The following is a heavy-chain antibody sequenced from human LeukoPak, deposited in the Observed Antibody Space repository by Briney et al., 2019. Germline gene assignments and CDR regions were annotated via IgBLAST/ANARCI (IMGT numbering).Heavy chain of an antibody. CDR3: AKTAQEGSLYYGDYGAFDY. Sequence: GGSLRLSCAASGFTFDDYAMHRVRQAPGKGLEWVSLISWDGGSTYYADSVKGRFTISRDNSKNSLYLQMNSLRAEDTALYYCAKTAQEGSLYYGDYGAFDYWGQGTLVTVSS. CDR1: GFTFDDYA. CDR2: ISWDGGST. J-gene: IGHJ4*02. D-gene: IGHD4-17*01. V-gene: IGHV3-43D*03.